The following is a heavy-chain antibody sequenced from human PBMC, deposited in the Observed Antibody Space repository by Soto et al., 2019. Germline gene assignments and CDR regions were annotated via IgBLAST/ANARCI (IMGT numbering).Heavy chain of an antibody. CDR2: IKQDGSEK. D-gene: IGHD1-1*01. V-gene: IGHV3-7*01. J-gene: IGHJ2*01. CDR3: ARDSPYNWNEDYYWYFDL. Sequence: EVQLVESGGGLVQPGGSLRLSCAASGFTFSSYWMSWVRQAPGKGLEWVANIKQDGSEKYYVESVKGRFTISRDNAKNSLYLQMNSLRAEDTAVYYCARDSPYNWNEDYYWYFDLWGRGTLVTVSS. CDR1: GFTFSSYW.